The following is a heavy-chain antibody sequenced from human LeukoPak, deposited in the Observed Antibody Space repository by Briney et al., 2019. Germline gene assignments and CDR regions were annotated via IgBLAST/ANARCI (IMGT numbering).Heavy chain of an antibody. Sequence: SETLSLTCTVSGGSISSSRYYWGWIRQPPGKGLEWIGSIYYSGSTYYNPSLKGRVTISVDTSKNQFSLKLTSVTAADTAVYYCASTLGASGGVDYWGQGTLVTVSS. CDR3: ASTLGASGGVDY. D-gene: IGHD1-26*01. J-gene: IGHJ4*02. CDR2: IYYSGST. CDR1: GGSISSSRYY. V-gene: IGHV4-39*01.